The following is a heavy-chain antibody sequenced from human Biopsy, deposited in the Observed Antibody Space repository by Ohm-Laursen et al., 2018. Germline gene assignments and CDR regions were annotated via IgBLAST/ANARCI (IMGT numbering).Heavy chain of an antibody. D-gene: IGHD5-12*01. CDR1: GVSISTYY. Sequence: PSLTCPVSGVSISTYYWSWIRQSPGRGLEWIAYIYYSGSTDYNPSLKSRVTISLDTSKNQFSLKLSSVTAADTAIYYCAREAIGVATAFDIWGQGTMVTVSS. V-gene: IGHV4-59*01. J-gene: IGHJ3*02. CDR3: AREAIGVATAFDI. CDR2: IYYSGST.